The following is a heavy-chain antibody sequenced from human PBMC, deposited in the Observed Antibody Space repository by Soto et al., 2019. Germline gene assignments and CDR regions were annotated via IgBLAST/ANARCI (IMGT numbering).Heavy chain of an antibody. Sequence: EVQLVESGGGLVQPGGSLRLSCAASGLTVSSNYMSWVRQAPGKGLEWVSVIYSGGSTYYADSVKGRFTISRDNSKNRLYLQMNSLRAEDTAVYYCARDFYYYGSGTMGGYFDYWGQGTLVTVSS. D-gene: IGHD3-10*01. J-gene: IGHJ4*02. CDR2: IYSGGST. CDR1: GLTVSSNY. V-gene: IGHV3-66*01. CDR3: ARDFYYYGSGTMGGYFDY.